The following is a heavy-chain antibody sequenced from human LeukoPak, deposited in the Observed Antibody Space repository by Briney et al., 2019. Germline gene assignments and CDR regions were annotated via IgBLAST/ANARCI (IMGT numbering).Heavy chain of an antibody. V-gene: IGHV4-39*07. CDR1: GGSISSSSYY. J-gene: IGHJ4*02. D-gene: IGHD1-26*01. CDR3: ARVRSVGATPYYFDY. CDR2: IYYSGST. Sequence: SETLSLTCTVSGGSISSSSYYWGWIRQPPGKGLEWIGSIYYSGSTYYNPSLKSRVTISVDTSKNQFSLKLSSVTAADTAVYYCARVRSVGATPYYFDYWGQGTLVTVSS.